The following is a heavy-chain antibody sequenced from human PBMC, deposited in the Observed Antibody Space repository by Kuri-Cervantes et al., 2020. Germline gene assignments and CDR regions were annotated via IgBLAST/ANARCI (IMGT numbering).Heavy chain of an antibody. CDR1: GFSFSNYW. V-gene: IGHV3-7*01. Sequence: GGSLRLSCEASGFSFSNYWIHWVRQAPGKGLEWVANINKYGSEEYYVDSVKGRFTISRDNAKNSLYLQMNSLRAEDTAMYYCAREGIVGTTDDASDMWGLGTMVTVSS. D-gene: IGHD1-26*01. CDR3: AREGIVGTTDDASDM. J-gene: IGHJ3*02. CDR2: INKYGSEE.